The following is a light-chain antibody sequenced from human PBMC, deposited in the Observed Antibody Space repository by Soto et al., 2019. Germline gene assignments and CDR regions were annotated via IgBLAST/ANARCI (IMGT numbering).Light chain of an antibody. CDR1: ISNIGTNY. V-gene: IGLV1-47*01. J-gene: IGLJ1*01. CDR2: RDN. Sequence: QAVLTQPPSVSGTPGQRVTISCSGGISNIGTNYVHWFQQLPGTAPKVLSNRDNQRPSGVPDRFSGSKSGTSASLAISGLRSEDEDEYYCAAWDDTVRSDVFGTGTKLTVL. CDR3: AAWDDTVRSDV.